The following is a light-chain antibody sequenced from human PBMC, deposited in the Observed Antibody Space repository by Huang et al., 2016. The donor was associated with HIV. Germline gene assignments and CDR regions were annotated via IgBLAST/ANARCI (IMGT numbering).Light chain of an antibody. Sequence: DIQMTQSPSSLSASVGDRVTSTCRASRGISNSLAWYQQQPGKAPKLLLYAASRLQGGVPSRFSGSGSRTDYTLTISSLQPEDSATYYCQQYYNTTLSFGGGTKVEIK. V-gene: IGKV1-NL1*01. J-gene: IGKJ4*01. CDR1: RGISNS. CDR3: QQYYNTTLS. CDR2: AAS.